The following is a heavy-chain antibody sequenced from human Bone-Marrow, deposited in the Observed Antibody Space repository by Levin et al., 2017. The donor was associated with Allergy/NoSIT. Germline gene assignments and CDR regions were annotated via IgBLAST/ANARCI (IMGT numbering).Heavy chain of an antibody. CDR1: GFTFSIYA. CDR3: ARDDRRVRGVFDY. D-gene: IGHD3-10*01. V-gene: IGHV3-30-3*01. Sequence: GESLKISCAASGFTFSIYAMQWVRQAPGKGLEWVAAISHDGTKKYYADSVKGRFIVSRDNSKDTLYLQMNSLKADDTAVYYCARDDRRVRGVFDYWGQGTQVTVST. J-gene: IGHJ4*01. CDR2: ISHDGTKK.